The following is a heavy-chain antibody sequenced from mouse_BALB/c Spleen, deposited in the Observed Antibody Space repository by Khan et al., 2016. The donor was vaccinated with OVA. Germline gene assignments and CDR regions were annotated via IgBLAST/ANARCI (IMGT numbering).Heavy chain of an antibody. V-gene: IGHV1S135*01. Sequence: VQLKQSGPELMKPGASVKISCKASGYSFTNYYIHWVIQSHGKSLEWIGYIDPFSGGTTYNQKFQGKATLTVDKSSSTAYIHLSNLTSEDSAVYYCTRHGFVAWFTYWGQGTLVTVSA. J-gene: IGHJ3*01. CDR2: IDPFSGGT. D-gene: IGHD2-2*01. CDR1: GYSFTNYY. CDR3: TRHGFVAWFTY.